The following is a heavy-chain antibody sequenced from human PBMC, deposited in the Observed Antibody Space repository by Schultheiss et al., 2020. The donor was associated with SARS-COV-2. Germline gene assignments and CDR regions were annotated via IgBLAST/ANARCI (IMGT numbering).Heavy chain of an antibody. Sequence: SETLSLTCTVSGGSISSYYWSWIRQPPGKGLEWIGYIYYSGSTNYNPSLKSRVTISVDTSKNQFSLKLSSVTAADTAVYYCAREVDAVPDYWGQGTLVTVSS. CDR3: AREVDAVPDY. CDR2: IYYSGST. CDR1: GGSISSYY. D-gene: IGHD2-2*01. V-gene: IGHV4-59*01. J-gene: IGHJ4*02.